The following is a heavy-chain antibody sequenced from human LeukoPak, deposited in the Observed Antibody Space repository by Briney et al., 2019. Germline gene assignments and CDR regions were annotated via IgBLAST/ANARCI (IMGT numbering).Heavy chain of an antibody. V-gene: IGHV3-21*01. CDR3: ARGTNYDFWSGYFEGTEYYFDY. J-gene: IGHJ4*02. D-gene: IGHD3-3*01. CDR2: INSSSSYI. CDR1: GFTFSSYS. Sequence: PGGSLRLSCAASGFTFSSYSMNWVRQAPGKGLEWVSSINSSSSYIYYADSVKGRFTISRDNAKNSLYLQMNSLRAEDTAVYYCARGTNYDFWSGYFEGTEYYFDYWGQGTLVTVSS.